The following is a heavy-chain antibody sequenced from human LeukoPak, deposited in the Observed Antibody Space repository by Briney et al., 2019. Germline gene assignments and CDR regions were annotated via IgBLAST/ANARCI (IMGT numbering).Heavy chain of an antibody. Sequence: SVKVSCKASGGTFSSYAISWVRQAPGQGLEWMGGIIPIFGTANYTQKFQGRVTITADESTSTAYMELSSLRSEDTAVYYCARAPRGGSYSPPSDYWGQGTLVTVSS. CDR2: IIPIFGTA. J-gene: IGHJ4*02. CDR3: ARAPRGGSYSPPSDY. V-gene: IGHV1-69*13. D-gene: IGHD1-26*01. CDR1: GGTFSSYA.